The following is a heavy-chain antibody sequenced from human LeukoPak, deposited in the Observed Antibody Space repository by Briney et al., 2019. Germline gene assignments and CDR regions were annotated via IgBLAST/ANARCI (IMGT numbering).Heavy chain of an antibody. V-gene: IGHV3-11*01. Sequence: GGSLRLPCAASGFTFSDYYMSWIRQAPGKGLEWVSYISSSGSTIYYADSVKGRFTISRDNAKNSLYLQMNSLRAEDTAVYYCARAAITMVRGVRYFDYWGQGTLVTVSS. CDR3: ARAAITMVRGVRYFDY. D-gene: IGHD3-10*01. CDR2: ISSSGSTI. J-gene: IGHJ4*02. CDR1: GFTFSDYY.